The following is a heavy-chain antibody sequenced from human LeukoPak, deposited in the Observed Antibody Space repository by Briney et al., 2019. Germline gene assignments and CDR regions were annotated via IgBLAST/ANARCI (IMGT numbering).Heavy chain of an antibody. J-gene: IGHJ4*02. CDR2: IYYSGST. CDR1: GYSISSGYY. D-gene: IGHD2-21*01. V-gene: IGHV4-38-2*02. Sequence: SETLSLTCTVSGYSISSGYYWGWIRQPPGKGLEWIGSIYYSGSTYCNPSLKSRVTISVDTSKNQFSLKLSSVTAADTAVYYCARLTYCGGDCYGPFDYWGQGTLVTVSS. CDR3: ARLTYCGGDCYGPFDY.